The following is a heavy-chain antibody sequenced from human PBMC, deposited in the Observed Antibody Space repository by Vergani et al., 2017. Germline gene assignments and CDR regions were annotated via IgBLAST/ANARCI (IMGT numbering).Heavy chain of an antibody. D-gene: IGHD3-10*01. CDR1: GFTFSHYS. V-gene: IGHV3-21*01. Sequence: DVQMVESGGGLVKPGGSLRLSCVASGFTFSHYSMNWVRQAPGKGLEWVSSISGNNDDVYYADSVKGRFTISRDNAKNSLYLDKSSLRAEDTAVYDCVKDVGVSRAWGQGTVVAVSS. CDR3: VKDVGVSRA. J-gene: IGHJ3*01. CDR2: ISGNNDDV.